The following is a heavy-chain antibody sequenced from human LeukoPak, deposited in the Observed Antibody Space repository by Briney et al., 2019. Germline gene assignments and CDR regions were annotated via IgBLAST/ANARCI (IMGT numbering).Heavy chain of an antibody. CDR3: ATPGGSSWSADLDY. J-gene: IGHJ4*02. D-gene: IGHD6-13*01. Sequence: ASVKVSCKASGYTFAGYYMHWVRQAPGQGLEWMGWINPNSGGTNYAQKFQGRVTMTRDTSISTAYMELSRLRSDDTAVYYCATPGGSSWSADLDYWGQGTLVTVSS. CDR2: INPNSGGT. V-gene: IGHV1-2*02. CDR1: GYTFAGYY.